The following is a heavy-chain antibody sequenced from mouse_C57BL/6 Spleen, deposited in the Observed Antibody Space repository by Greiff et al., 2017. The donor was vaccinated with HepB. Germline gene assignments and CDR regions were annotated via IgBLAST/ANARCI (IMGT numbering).Heavy chain of an antibody. D-gene: IGHD3-3*01. J-gene: IGHJ2*01. V-gene: IGHV1-15*01. CDR3: TRRGGQDYFDY. CDR2: IDPETGGT. Sequence: VQLQQSGAELVRPGASVTLSCKASGYTFTDYEMHWVKQTPVHGLEWIGAIDPETGGTAYNQKFKGKAILTADKSSSTAYMELRSLTSEDSAVYYCTRRGGQDYFDYWGKGTTLTVSS. CDR1: GYTFTDYE.